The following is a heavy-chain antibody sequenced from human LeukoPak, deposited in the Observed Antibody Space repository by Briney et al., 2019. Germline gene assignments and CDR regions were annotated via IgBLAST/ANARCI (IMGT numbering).Heavy chain of an antibody. CDR2: TYYRSKWYN. CDR3: ASGFTSGWPRFDP. CDR1: GDSVSSNSTA. Sequence: SQTLSLTCAISGDSVSSNSTAWNWIRQSPSRGLEWLGRTYYRSKWYNEYAVSVKSRITINPDTSKNQFSLHLNSVTPEDTAIYYSASGFTSGWPRFDPWGQGTLVTVSS. D-gene: IGHD6-19*01. J-gene: IGHJ5*02. V-gene: IGHV6-1*01.